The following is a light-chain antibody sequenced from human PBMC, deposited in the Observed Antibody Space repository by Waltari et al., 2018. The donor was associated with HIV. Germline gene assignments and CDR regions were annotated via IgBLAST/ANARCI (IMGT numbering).Light chain of an antibody. Sequence: QSALTQPPSASGSPGQSVTLSCTGTSSDVGGYNYVSWHQQHPGKAPKLMIYDVISGPSGVPVRFSGSKSGNTASLTVSGLQPEDEADYYCSSHAGSKVVFGGGTRLTVL. CDR2: DVI. CDR3: SSHAGSKVV. CDR1: SSDVGGYNY. J-gene: IGLJ2*01. V-gene: IGLV2-8*01.